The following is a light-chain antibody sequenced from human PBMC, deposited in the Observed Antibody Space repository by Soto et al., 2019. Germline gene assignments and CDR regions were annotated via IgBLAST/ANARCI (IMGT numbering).Light chain of an antibody. CDR2: AAS. V-gene: IGKV1-39*01. Sequence: DIQLTQSPFFLSASVGGRVTITCRASQSINKYLNWYQQKPGKAPKLLIYAASSLQSGVPSRFSGSGSGTDLTLTISSLQPEDFATYFCQQSYSLPWTFGQGTKVDIK. CDR1: QSINKY. CDR3: QQSYSLPWT. J-gene: IGKJ1*01.